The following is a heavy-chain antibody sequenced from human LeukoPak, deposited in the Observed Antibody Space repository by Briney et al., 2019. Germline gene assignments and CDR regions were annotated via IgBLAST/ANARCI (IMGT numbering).Heavy chain of an antibody. CDR3: AKMQGYFDY. J-gene: IGHJ4*02. V-gene: IGHV3-23*01. CDR1: GLTFMSYG. Sequence: GGSLRLSCEASGLTFMSYGMSWVRQAPGKGLQWVSAITGDGTTTYYADSVKGRFTISRDNSKNMLYLQMSSLRAEDTAVYYCAKMQGYFDYWGQGTLVPVSS. CDR2: ITGDGTTT.